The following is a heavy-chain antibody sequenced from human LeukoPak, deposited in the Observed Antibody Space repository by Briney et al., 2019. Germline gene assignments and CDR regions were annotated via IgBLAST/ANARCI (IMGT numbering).Heavy chain of an antibody. Sequence: SETLSLTCTVSGGSVTSYYCNWVRQPPGRGLEWIGYIYYSWGTNYNPSLESRVAISLDTAKNQFTLKLRSVTAEDTAVYYCATTGATSPYSASWFNIEYWGQGTLVTVSS. CDR2: IYYSWGT. D-gene: IGHD6-13*01. CDR3: ATTGATSPYSASWFNIEY. J-gene: IGHJ4*02. CDR1: GGSVTSYY. V-gene: IGHV4-59*08.